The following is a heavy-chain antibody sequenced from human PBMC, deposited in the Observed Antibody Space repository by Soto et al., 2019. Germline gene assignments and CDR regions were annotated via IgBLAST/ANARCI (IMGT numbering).Heavy chain of an antibody. CDR3: ARDRSSAAALRGNNWFDP. J-gene: IGHJ5*02. CDR2: LSYDGTNK. V-gene: IGHV3-30-3*01. Sequence: QVQLVESGGGVVQPGRSLRLSCAASGFTFSAYAMHWVRQAPGKGLDWVAVLSYDGTNKYYADSVKGRFTISRDNSKNTVSLQMNSLRPEDTAVYYCARDRSSAAALRGNNWFDPWGQGTLVTVSS. D-gene: IGHD2-2*01. CDR1: GFTFSAYA.